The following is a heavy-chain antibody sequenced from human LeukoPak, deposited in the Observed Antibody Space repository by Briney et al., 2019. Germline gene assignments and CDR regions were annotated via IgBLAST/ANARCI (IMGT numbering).Heavy chain of an antibody. CDR1: GGTFSSYA. V-gene: IGHV1-8*02. CDR2: MNPNSGNT. Sequence: ASVKVSCKASGGTFSSYAISWVRQATGQGLEWMGWMNPNSGNTGYAQKFQGRVTMTRNTSISTAYMELSSLRSEDTAVYYCARDYGDYDSGDYWGQGTLVTVSS. D-gene: IGHD4-17*01. J-gene: IGHJ4*02. CDR3: ARDYGDYDSGDY.